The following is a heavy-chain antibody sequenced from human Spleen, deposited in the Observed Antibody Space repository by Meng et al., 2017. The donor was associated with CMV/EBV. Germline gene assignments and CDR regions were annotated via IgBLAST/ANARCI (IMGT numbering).Heavy chain of an antibody. J-gene: IGHJ6*02. CDR3: ARVGSRYYDFWSGAYGMDV. CDR2: ISYDGSNK. CDR1: GFTFSSYA. V-gene: IGHV3-30-3*01. Sequence: GGSLRLSCAASGFTFSSYAMHWVRQAPGKGLEWVAVISYDGSNKYYADSVKGRFTISRDNSKNTLYQQMNSLRAEDTAVYYCARVGSRYYDFWSGAYGMDVWGQGTTVTVSS. D-gene: IGHD3-3*01.